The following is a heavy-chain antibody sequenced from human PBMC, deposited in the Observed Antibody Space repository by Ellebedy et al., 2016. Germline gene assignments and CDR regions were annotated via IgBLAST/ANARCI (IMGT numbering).Heavy chain of an antibody. CDR3: ARGGTTYYDFWSGYYGAIENWFDP. Sequence: SETLSLXCTVSGGSVSSGSYYWSWIRQPPGKGLEWIGYIYYSGSTNYNPSLKSRVTISVDTSKNQFSLKLSSVTAADAAVYYCARGGTTYYDFWSGYYGAIENWFDPWGQGTLVTVSS. CDR1: GGSVSSGSYY. D-gene: IGHD3-3*01. CDR2: IYYSGST. J-gene: IGHJ5*02. V-gene: IGHV4-61*01.